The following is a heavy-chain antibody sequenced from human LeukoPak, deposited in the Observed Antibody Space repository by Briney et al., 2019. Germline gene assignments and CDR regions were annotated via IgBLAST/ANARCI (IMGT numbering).Heavy chain of an antibody. Sequence: GGSLRLSCAASGFTFSSYRMNWVRQAPGKGLEWVSSISSSSSYIYYADSVKGRFTISRDNAKNSLYLQMNSLRAEDTAVYYCARETTSMAARPDYWGQGTLVTVSS. CDR3: ARETTSMAARPDY. V-gene: IGHV3-21*01. D-gene: IGHD6-6*01. J-gene: IGHJ4*02. CDR2: ISSSSSYI. CDR1: GFTFSSYR.